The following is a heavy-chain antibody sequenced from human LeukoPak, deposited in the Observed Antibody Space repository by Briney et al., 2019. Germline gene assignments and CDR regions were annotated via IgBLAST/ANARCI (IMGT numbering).Heavy chain of an antibody. D-gene: IGHD3-22*01. V-gene: IGHV1-2*02. CDR2: INPNSGGT. CDR1: GYTLTGYY. Sequence: ASVKVSCKASGYTLTGYYMHWVRQAPGQGLEWMGWINPNSGGTNYAQKFQGRVTMTRDTSISTAYMELSRLRSDDTAVYYCARGRNYYDSSGYYYPMYYFDYWGQGTLVTVSS. CDR3: ARGRNYYDSSGYYYPMYYFDY. J-gene: IGHJ4*02.